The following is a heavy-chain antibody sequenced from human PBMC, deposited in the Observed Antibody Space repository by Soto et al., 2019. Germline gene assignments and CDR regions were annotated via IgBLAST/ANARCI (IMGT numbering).Heavy chain of an antibody. CDR2: ITPMFGTP. V-gene: IGHV1-69*01. CDR3: ARDGTLYDSRAYYYLY. Sequence: QVQLVQSGAEVKKPGSSVKVSCKASGRTFSSYTITWVRQAPGQGLEWMGGITPMFGTPNYAQKFRGRVTITADESSSTAYMELSSLRSEDTAIYFCARDGTLYDSRAYYYLYWGQGTLVTVSS. D-gene: IGHD3-22*01. J-gene: IGHJ4*02. CDR1: GRTFSSYT.